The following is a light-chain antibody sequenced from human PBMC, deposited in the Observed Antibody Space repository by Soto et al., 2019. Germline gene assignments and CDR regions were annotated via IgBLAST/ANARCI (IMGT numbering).Light chain of an antibody. V-gene: IGLV2-14*01. CDR1: SSDVGGYNY. Sequence: SALTQPASVSGSPGQSITISCTGTSSDVGGYNYVSWYQQHPGKAPKLMIYDVSNQPSGVSNRFSGSKSGNTASLTISGLQAEDEADYYCSSYTSSSPYVFGTGTKVTV. J-gene: IGLJ1*01. CDR2: DVS. CDR3: SSYTSSSPYV.